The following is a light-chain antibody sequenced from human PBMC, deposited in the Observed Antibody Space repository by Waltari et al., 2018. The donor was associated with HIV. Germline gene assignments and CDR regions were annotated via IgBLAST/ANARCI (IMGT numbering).Light chain of an antibody. CDR3: SSYRSSSTLEV. J-gene: IGLJ1*01. CDR1: SSDVGGYNY. V-gene: IGLV2-14*01. CDR2: EVS. Sequence: QSALTQPASVSGSPGQSITISCTGTSSDVGGYNYVSCYQQHPGKAPKPMIYEVSMRPSGVSNRFSGSKSGNTASLTISGLQAEDEADYYCSSYRSSSTLEVFGTGTKVTVL.